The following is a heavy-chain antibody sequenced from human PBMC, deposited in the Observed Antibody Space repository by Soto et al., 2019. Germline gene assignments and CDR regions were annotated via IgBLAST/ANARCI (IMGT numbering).Heavy chain of an antibody. CDR3: ARATLEAVPAGTWFDP. V-gene: IGHV3-11*01. J-gene: IGHJ5*02. Sequence: GGSLRLSCAASGFTFSDYYMSWIRQAPGKGLEWVSYISSSGSTIYYADSVKGRFTISRDNAKNSLYLQMNSLRAEDTAVYYCARATLEAVPAGTWFDPWGQGTLVTVSS. CDR1: GFTFSDYY. CDR2: ISSSGSTI. D-gene: IGHD2-2*01.